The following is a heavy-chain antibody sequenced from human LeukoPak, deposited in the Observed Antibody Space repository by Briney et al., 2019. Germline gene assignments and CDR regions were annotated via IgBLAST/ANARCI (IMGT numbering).Heavy chain of an antibody. D-gene: IGHD2-8*02. CDR2: ITGGGGGT. CDR1: GFTFSTYA. V-gene: IGHV3-23*01. CDR3: AKDPLYFTGGGFYFYCFDF. Sequence: TGGSLRLSCAASGFTFSTYAMSWVRQAPGKGLEWVSGITGGGGGTYYADSVKGRFSISSENTKNTLYMKKNRLRDEETAVYYCAKDPLYFTGGGFYFYCFDFWGQGTMVTVSS. J-gene: IGHJ3*01.